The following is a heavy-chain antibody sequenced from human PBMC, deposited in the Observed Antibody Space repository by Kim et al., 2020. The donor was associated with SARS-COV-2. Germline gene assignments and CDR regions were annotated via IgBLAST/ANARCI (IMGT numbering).Heavy chain of an antibody. J-gene: IGHJ4*02. CDR2: IYYSGST. CDR1: GGSISSSSFY. CDR3: ARLVRGDYEASFDY. V-gene: IGHV4-39*01. Sequence: SETLSLTCTVSGGSISSSSFYWGWIRQPPGKGLEWIGSIYYSGSTYYNPSLKSRVTISVDTSKNQFSLKLSSVTAADTAVFYCARLVRGDYEASFDYWGQGTLVTVSS. D-gene: IGHD4-17*01.